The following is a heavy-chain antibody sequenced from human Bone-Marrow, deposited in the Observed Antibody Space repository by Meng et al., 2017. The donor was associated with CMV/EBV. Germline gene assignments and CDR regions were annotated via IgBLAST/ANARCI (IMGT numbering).Heavy chain of an antibody. CDR3: ARDDLVVVINYQGYYYGMDV. V-gene: IGHV3-30-3*01. CDR1: GFTFSSYA. Sequence: LSLTCAASGFTFSSYAMHWVRQAPGKGLEWVAVISYDGSNKYYADSVKGRFTISRDNSKNTLYLQMNSLRAEDTAVYYCARDDLVVVINYQGYYYGMDVWGQGTTVTVSS. D-gene: IGHD3-22*01. J-gene: IGHJ6*02. CDR2: ISYDGSNK.